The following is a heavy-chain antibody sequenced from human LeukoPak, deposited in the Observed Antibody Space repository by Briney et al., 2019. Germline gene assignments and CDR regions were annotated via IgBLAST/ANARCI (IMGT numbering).Heavy chain of an antibody. CDR3: AKDCRSCCRYFDWLRGSCNAFDI. Sequence: GGSLRLSCAASGFTFDDYTMHWVRQAPGKGLEWVSLISWDGGSTYYADSVKGRFTISRDNSKNSLYLQMNSLRTEDTALYYCAKDCRSCCRYFDWLRGSCNAFDIWGQGTMVTVSS. J-gene: IGHJ3*02. CDR2: ISWDGGST. CDR1: GFTFDDYT. V-gene: IGHV3-43*01. D-gene: IGHD3-9*01.